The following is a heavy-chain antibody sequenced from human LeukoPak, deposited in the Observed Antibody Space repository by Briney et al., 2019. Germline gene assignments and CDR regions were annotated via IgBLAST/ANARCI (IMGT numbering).Heavy chain of an antibody. CDR2: ISSSSSYI. J-gene: IGHJ4*02. V-gene: IGHV3-21*01. D-gene: IGHD6-13*01. CDR3: ARGIAAAAEPYFDY. Sequence: PGGSLRLSCAASGFTFSSYSMNWVRQAPGKGLEWVSSISSSSSYIYYADSVKGRFTISRDNAKNSLYLQMNSLRAEDTAVYYCARGIAAAAEPYFDYWGQGTLVTVSS. CDR1: GFTFSSYS.